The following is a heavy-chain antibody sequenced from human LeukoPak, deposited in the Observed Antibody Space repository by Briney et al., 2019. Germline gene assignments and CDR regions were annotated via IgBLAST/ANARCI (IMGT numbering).Heavy chain of an antibody. CDR3: VKDLYTSGWYYFDY. D-gene: IGHD6-19*01. V-gene: IGHV3-64D*06. J-gene: IGHJ4*02. CDR2: ISSNGGST. Sequence: GGSLRLSCSASGFTFSSYAMHWVRQAPGKGLAYVSAISSNGGSTYYADSVKGRFTISRDNSKNTLYLQMSSLRAEDTAVYYCVKDLYTSGWYYFDYWGQGTLVTVSS. CDR1: GFTFSSYA.